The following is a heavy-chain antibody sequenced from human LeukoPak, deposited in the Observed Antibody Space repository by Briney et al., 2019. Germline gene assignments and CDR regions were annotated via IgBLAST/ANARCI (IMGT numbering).Heavy chain of an antibody. Sequence: GGSLRLSCAASGFPFSSYSMNWVRQAPGKGLEWVSSISSSSSYIYYADSVKGRFTISRDNAKNTLYLQMNSLRAEDTAVYYCARDVLGYCSSTSCHPDYWGQGTLVTVSS. V-gene: IGHV3-21*01. CDR2: ISSSSSYI. CDR3: ARDVLGYCSSTSCHPDY. CDR1: GFPFSSYS. J-gene: IGHJ4*02. D-gene: IGHD2-2*01.